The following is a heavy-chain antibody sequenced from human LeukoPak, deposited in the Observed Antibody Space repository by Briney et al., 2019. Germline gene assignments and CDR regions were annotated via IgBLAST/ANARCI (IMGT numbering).Heavy chain of an antibody. CDR3: AKGAAAGTPYYFDY. J-gene: IGHJ4*02. D-gene: IGHD6-13*01. Sequence: PGGSLRLSCAASGFTFDDYAMHWVRQAPGKGLEWVSGISWNSGSIGYADSVKGRFTISRDNAKNSLYLQMNSLRAQDTALYYCAKGAAAGTPYYFDYWGQGTLVTVSS. V-gene: IGHV3-9*01. CDR2: ISWNSGSI. CDR1: GFTFDDYA.